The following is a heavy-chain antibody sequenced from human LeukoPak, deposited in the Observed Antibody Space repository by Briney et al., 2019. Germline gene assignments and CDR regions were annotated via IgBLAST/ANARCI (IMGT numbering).Heavy chain of an antibody. CDR2: INHSGST. J-gene: IGHJ4*02. V-gene: IGHV4-34*01. CDR3: ARGYSSSSVY. D-gene: IGHD6-6*01. CDR1: GGSFSGYY. Sequence: SETLSLTCAVYGGSFSGYYWSWIRQPPGKGLEWIGEINHSGSTNYNPSLKSRVTISVDTSKNQFSLKLSSVTAADTAVYYCARGYSSSSVYWGQGTLVTVSS.